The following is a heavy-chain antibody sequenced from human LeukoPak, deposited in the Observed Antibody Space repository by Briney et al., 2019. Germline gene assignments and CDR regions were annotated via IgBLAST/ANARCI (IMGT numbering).Heavy chain of an antibody. CDR2: IYYSGST. CDR1: GGSISSYY. V-gene: IGHV4-59*12. CDR3: ARDLTGYSSSDDYYYYYMDV. Sequence: SETLSLTCTVSGGSISSYYWSWIPQPPGKGLEWIGYIYYSGSTNYNPSLKSRVTISVDTSKNQFSLKLSSVTAADTAVYYCARDLTGYSSSDDYYYYYMDVWAKGPRSPSP. J-gene: IGHJ6*03. D-gene: IGHD6-6*01.